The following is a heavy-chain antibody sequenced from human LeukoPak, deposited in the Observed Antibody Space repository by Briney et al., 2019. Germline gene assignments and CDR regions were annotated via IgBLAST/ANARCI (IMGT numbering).Heavy chain of an antibody. V-gene: IGHV4-4*07. CDR1: GGSISSYY. D-gene: IGHD2/OR15-2a*01. J-gene: IGHJ5*02. CDR2: IYTSGST. CDR3: TPNFQSGDFTS. Sequence: AETLSLTCTVSGGSISSYYWSWVRQAAGKGLEWIGRIYTSGSTNYNPSLTGRVTMSTDTSQNQYSLKLSSVTAADTDLYYCTPNFQSGDFTSWGKGTLVT.